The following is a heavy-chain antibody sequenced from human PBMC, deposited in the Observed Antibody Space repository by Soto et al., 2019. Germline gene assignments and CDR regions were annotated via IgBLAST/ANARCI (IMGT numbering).Heavy chain of an antibody. CDR1: GFTFSSYA. CDR3: AKYGSGSYWEAYYYYGMDV. J-gene: IGHJ6*02. CDR2: ISGSGGST. Sequence: PGGSLRLSCAASGFTFSSYAMSWVRQVPGKGLEWVSAISGSGGSTYYADSVKGRFTISRDNSKNTLYLQMNSLRAEDTAVYYCAKYGSGSYWEAYYYYGMDVWGQGTTVTVSS. D-gene: IGHD3-10*01. V-gene: IGHV3-23*01.